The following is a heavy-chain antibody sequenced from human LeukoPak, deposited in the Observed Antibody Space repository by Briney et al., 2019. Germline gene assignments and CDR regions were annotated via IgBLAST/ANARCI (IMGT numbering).Heavy chain of an antibody. J-gene: IGHJ5*02. CDR1: GGSISSSSYY. D-gene: IGHD3-10*01. CDR2: IYYSGST. V-gene: IGHV4-39*07. CDR3: ARELRGSGIWGVDWFDP. Sequence: PSETLSLTCTVSGGSISSSSYYWGWIRQPPGKGLEWIGSIYYSGSTYYNPSLKSRVTISVETSKNQFSLKLSSVTAADTAVYYCARELRGSGIWGVDWFDPWGQGTLVTVSS.